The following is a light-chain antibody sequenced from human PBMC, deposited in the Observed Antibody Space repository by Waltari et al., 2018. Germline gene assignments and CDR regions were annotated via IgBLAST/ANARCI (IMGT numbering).Light chain of an antibody. V-gene: IGLV4-69*01. J-gene: IGLJ3*02. CDR1: SGHINNV. Sequence: LVLTQSPSASASLGASVQPTCPPSSGHINNVMALPLLHPRQGPRYLMKVNCDGSHGKGDDIPDRCSGSSSGAERYLTSPSLQSEGEADNCCQTGGHGTWVFGGGATLTVL. CDR2: VNCDGSH. CDR3: QTGGHGTWV.